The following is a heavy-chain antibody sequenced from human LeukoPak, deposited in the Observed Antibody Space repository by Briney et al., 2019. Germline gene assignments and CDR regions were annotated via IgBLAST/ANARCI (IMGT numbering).Heavy chain of an antibody. J-gene: IGHJ4*02. D-gene: IGHD3-10*01. CDR2: IIPILGIA. V-gene: IGHV1-69*04. CDR3: ARDEDYGSGSYCGY. Sequence: ASVKVSCKASGGTFSSYAISWVRQAPGQGLEWMGRIIPILGIANYAQKFQGRVTITADKSTSTAYMELSSLRSEDTAVYYCARDEDYGSGSYCGYWGQGTLVTVSS. CDR1: GGTFSSYA.